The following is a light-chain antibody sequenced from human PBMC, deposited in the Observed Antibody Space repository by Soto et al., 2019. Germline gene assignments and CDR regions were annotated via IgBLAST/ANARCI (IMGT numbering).Light chain of an antibody. Sequence: QSALTQPPSASGTPGQRVTISCSGSNSNIGSNAVNWYQQLPGTAPKLLIYSNTQRPSGVPDRFSGSKSGTSASLAISGVQSEDEADYYCATWDDSVNGPVFGGGTQLTVL. CDR1: NSNIGSNA. J-gene: IGLJ2*01. CDR3: ATWDDSVNGPV. CDR2: SNT. V-gene: IGLV1-44*01.